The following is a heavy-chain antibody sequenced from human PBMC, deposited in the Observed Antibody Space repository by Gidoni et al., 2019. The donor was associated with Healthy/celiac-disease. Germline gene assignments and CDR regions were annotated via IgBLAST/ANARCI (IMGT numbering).Heavy chain of an antibody. J-gene: IGHJ6*02. Sequence: QVQLVESGGGVVQPGRSLRLSCAASGFTFSSYGMHWVRQAPGKGLEWVAVISYDGSNKYYADSVKGRFTISRDNSKNTLYLQMNSLRAEDTAVYYCAKDASYRSYYYYGMDVWGQGTTVTVSS. CDR3: AKDASYRSYYYYGMDV. D-gene: IGHD2-2*01. V-gene: IGHV3-30*18. CDR1: GFTFSSYG. CDR2: ISYDGSNK.